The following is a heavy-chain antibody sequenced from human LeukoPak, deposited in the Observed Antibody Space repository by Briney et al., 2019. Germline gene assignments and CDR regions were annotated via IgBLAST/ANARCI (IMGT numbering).Heavy chain of an antibody. CDR2: ISAYNGNT. V-gene: IGHV1-18*01. D-gene: IGHD6-13*01. Sequence: ASVKVSCKASGYTFTSYGISWVRQAPGQGLEWMGWISAYNGNTKYAQKLQGRVTMTTDTSTSTAYMELRSLRSDDTAVYYCARVPRIAAAGTDYYYYMDVWGKGTTVTISS. CDR3: ARVPRIAAAGTDYYYYMDV. J-gene: IGHJ6*03. CDR1: GYTFTSYG.